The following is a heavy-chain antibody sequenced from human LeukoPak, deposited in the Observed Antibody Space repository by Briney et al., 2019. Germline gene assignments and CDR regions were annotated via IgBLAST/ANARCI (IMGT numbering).Heavy chain of an antibody. D-gene: IGHD1-14*01. Sequence: GGSLRLSCAASGFTFDDYAMHWVRHAPGKGLVWVSRINSDGSTTSYADSVKGRFTISRDNAKNTLYLQMNSLRAEDTALYYCARATTQTLSAVGIWGQGTMVTVSS. V-gene: IGHV3-74*01. J-gene: IGHJ3*02. CDR2: INSDGSTT. CDR3: ARATTQTLSAVGI. CDR1: GFTFDDYA.